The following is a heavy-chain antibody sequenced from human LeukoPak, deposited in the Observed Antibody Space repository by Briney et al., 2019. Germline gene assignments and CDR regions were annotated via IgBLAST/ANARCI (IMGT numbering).Heavy chain of an antibody. J-gene: IGHJ4*02. CDR1: GFTFSNYA. Sequence: GGSLTLSCPPSGFTFSNYAMTWVRQAPGKGLEWVSCINGGGDTTYYADSEKGPFTISRDNSRNTLYLQMNSLRVADTAVYFCARGSFKSLDGYLDYWGQGSLVTVSS. V-gene: IGHV3-23*01. D-gene: IGHD5-24*01. CDR3: ARGSFKSLDGYLDY. CDR2: INGGGDTT.